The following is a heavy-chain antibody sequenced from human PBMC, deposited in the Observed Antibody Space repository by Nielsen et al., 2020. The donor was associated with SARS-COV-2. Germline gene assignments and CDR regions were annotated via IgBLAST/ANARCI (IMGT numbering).Heavy chain of an antibody. D-gene: IGHD4-17*01. CDR2: ISWNSGSI. CDR3: AKLGDDYGSPLDY. Sequence: SLKISCAASGFIFDDYAMHWVRQAPGKGLEWVSGISWNSGSIGYADSVKGRFTISRDNAKNSLYLQMNSLRAEDTALYYCAKLGDDYGSPLDYWGQGTLVTVSS. CDR1: GFIFDDYA. V-gene: IGHV3-9*01. J-gene: IGHJ4*02.